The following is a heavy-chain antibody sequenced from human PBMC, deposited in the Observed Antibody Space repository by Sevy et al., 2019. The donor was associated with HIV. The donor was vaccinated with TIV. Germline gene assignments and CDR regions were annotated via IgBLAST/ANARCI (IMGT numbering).Heavy chain of an antibody. V-gene: IGHV3-23*01. Sequence: GGSLRLSCAASGFTFSHYAMTWVRQGPGKGLEWVSSIIGSGDNTYYADSVKGRFTISRDNSKNTLYLKGSSLRAEDTAIYYWAKDLGGAFDCWGQGTLVTVSS. J-gene: IGHJ4*02. CDR1: GFTFSHYA. CDR2: IIGSGDNT. CDR3: AKDLGGAFDC. D-gene: IGHD3-16*01.